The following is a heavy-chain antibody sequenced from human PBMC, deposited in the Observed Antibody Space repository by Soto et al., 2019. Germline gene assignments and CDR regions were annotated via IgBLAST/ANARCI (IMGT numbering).Heavy chain of an antibody. D-gene: IGHD3-3*01. J-gene: IGHJ6*02. V-gene: IGHV1-8*01. CDR3: ARERKFDFWRKGLDA. CDR1: GYTFTTYD. Sequence: QAQLVQSGAEVRKPGASVKGSCKASGYTFTTYDINWVRQAPGQGLEWLGWMDPNSGSTGDAQNFQRRISMNRKISRNTAHMELSSLQSEDTAVYYCARERKFDFWRKGLDAWGQGTTVTVSS. CDR2: MDPNSGST.